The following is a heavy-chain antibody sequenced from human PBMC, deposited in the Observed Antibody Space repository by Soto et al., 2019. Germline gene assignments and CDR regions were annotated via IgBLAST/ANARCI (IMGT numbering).Heavy chain of an antibody. V-gene: IGHV3-15*07. Sequence: GGSLRLSCAASGFTFSNAWMNWVRQAPGKGLEWVGRIKSKTDGGATDYAAPVKGRFTISRDDSKNTLYLQMNSLKTEDTAVYYSTTVDSSSSKGYSYGMDVWGQGTTVTVSS. CDR2: IKSKTDGGAT. D-gene: IGHD6-6*01. CDR1: GFTFSNAW. J-gene: IGHJ6*02. CDR3: TTVDSSSSKGYSYGMDV.